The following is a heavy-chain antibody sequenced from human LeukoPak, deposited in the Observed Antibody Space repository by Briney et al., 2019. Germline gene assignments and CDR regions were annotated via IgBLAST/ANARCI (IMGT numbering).Heavy chain of an antibody. Sequence: PGGSLRLSCAASGFTFSSYGMHWVRQAPGKGLEWVAVISYDGSNKYYADSVKGRFTISRDNSKNTLYLQMNSLRAEDTAVYYCAKTSQQLVPGDYWGQGTLVTVSS. V-gene: IGHV3-30*18. J-gene: IGHJ4*02. CDR3: AKTSQQLVPGDY. CDR1: GFTFSSYG. D-gene: IGHD6-13*01. CDR2: ISYDGSNK.